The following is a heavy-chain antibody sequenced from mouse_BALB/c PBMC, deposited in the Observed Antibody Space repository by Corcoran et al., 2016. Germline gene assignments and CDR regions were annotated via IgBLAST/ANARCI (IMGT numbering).Heavy chain of an antibody. V-gene: IGHV9-3-1*01. Sequence: QIQLVQSGPELKTPGETVTLSCKAFGYTFTNYVMNWVKQAPGKGLKGMGWINTYTGEPTYADDFKGRFAFSLETSASTAYLQINNLKNEDTATYFCAREPRAMDYWGQGTSVTVSS. CDR3: AREPRAMDY. J-gene: IGHJ4*01. CDR2: INTYTGEP. CDR1: GYTFTNYV.